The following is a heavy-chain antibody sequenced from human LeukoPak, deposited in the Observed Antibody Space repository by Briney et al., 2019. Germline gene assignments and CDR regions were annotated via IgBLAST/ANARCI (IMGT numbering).Heavy chain of an antibody. D-gene: IGHD6-13*01. CDR3: ARAPIAAAGRGDY. V-gene: IGHV3-53*01. Sequence: GGSLRLSCAASGFTVSSNYMSCVRQAPGKGLEWVSVIYSGGSTYYADSVKGRFTISRDNSKNTLYLQMNGLRAEDTAVYYCARAPIAAAGRGDYWGQGTLVTVSS. CDR1: GFTVSSNY. CDR2: IYSGGST. J-gene: IGHJ4*02.